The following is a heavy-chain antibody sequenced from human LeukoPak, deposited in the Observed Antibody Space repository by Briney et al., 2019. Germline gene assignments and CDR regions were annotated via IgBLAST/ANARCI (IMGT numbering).Heavy chain of an antibody. D-gene: IGHD3-22*01. CDR2: INSDGSSI. Sequence: GGSLRLSCAASGFTFSSHWMHWVRQAPGKGLVWVSRINSDGSSISYADSVKGRFTISRDNAKNSLYLQMNSLRAEDTALYYCASSMYYYDSSGYLWFDPWGQGTLVTVSS. CDR1: GFTFSSHW. CDR3: ASSMYYYDSSGYLWFDP. V-gene: IGHV3-74*01. J-gene: IGHJ5*02.